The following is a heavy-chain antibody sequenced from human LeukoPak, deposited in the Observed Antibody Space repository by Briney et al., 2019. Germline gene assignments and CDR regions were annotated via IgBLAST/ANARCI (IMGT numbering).Heavy chain of an antibody. Sequence: APVKVSCKASGYTFTSYDINWVRQATGQGLEWMGWMNPNSGNTGYAQNYQARVTITRDASASTAYMELSSLTSEDTAVYFCARGLWSAHRREYYFDSWGQGTLVTVSS. CDR1: GYTFTSYD. D-gene: IGHD3-3*01. J-gene: IGHJ4*02. CDR3: ARGLWSAHRREYYFDS. V-gene: IGHV1-8*01. CDR2: MNPNSGNT.